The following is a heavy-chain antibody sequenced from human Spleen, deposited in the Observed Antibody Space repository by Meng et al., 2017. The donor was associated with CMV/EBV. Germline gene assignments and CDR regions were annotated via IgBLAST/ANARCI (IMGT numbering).Heavy chain of an antibody. CDR3: ERERLVPESTSCSSWFDP. V-gene: IGHV3-53*01. CDR1: GFTVSSNY. Sequence: GESLKISCAASGFTVSSNYMSWVRQAPGKGLEWVSVIYSGGSTNYADAVKGRFTITRDNSKNTLYLQLNSLRTEDTAVYYCERERLVPESTSCSSWFDPWGQGTLVTVSS. D-gene: IGHD2-2*01. CDR2: IYSGGST. J-gene: IGHJ5*02.